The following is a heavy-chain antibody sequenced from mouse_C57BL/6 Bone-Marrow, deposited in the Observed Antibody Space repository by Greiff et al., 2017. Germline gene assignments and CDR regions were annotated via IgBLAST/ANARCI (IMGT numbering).Heavy chain of an antibody. V-gene: IGHV1-82*01. CDR1: GYAFSSSW. J-gene: IGHJ1*03. CDR3: ASPVYDYLWYFDV. CDR2: IYPGDGDT. D-gene: IGHD2-4*01. Sequence: QVQLKESGPELVKPGASVKISCKASGYAFSSSWMNWVKQRPGKGLEWIGRIYPGDGDTNYNGKFKGKATLTADKSSSTAYMQLSSLTSEDSAVYFCASPVYDYLWYFDVWGTGTTVTVSS.